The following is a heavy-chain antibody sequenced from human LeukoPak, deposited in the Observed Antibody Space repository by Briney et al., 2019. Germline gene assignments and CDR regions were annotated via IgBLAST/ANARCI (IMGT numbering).Heavy chain of an antibody. D-gene: IGHD5-18*01. CDR2: INPNSGGT. Sequence: ASVKVSCKASGCTFTGYYMHWVRQAPGQGLEWMGWINPNSGGTNYAQKFQGRVTMTRDTSISTAYMELSRLRSDDTAVYYCARDREYSYGYGFDPWGQGTLVTVSS. CDR1: GCTFTGYY. V-gene: IGHV1-2*02. CDR3: ARDREYSYGYGFDP. J-gene: IGHJ5*02.